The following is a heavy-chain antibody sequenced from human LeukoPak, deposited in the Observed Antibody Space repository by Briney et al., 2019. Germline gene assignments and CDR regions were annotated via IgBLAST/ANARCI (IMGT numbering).Heavy chain of an antibody. J-gene: IGHJ4*02. CDR2: ISSSGSTI. D-gene: IGHD3-16*02. Sequence: PGGSLRLSCAASGFTFSSYEMNWVRQAPGKGLEWVSYISSSGSTIYYADSVKGRFTISRDNAKNSLYLQMNSLRAEDTAVYYCARVIPYFDYWGQGTLVTVSS. CDR1: GFTFSSYE. V-gene: IGHV3-48*03. CDR3: ARVIPYFDY.